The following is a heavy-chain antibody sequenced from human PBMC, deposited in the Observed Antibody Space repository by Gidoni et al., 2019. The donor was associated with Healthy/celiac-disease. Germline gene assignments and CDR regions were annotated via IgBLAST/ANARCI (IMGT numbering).Heavy chain of an antibody. Sequence: QLQLQESGPGLVKPSETLSLTCTVSGGSISSSSYYWGWIRQPPGKGLERIGSIYYSGSTYYNPSLKSRVTISVDTSKNQFSLKLSSVAAADTAVYYCARTQGYCSSTSCYPGYFDYWGQGTLVTVSS. D-gene: IGHD2-2*01. J-gene: IGHJ4*02. V-gene: IGHV4-39*01. CDR2: IYYSGST. CDR3: ARTQGYCSSTSCYPGYFDY. CDR1: GGSISSSSYY.